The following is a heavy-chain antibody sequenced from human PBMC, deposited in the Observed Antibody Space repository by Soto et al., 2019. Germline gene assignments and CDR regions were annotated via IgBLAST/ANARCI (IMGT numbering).Heavy chain of an antibody. CDR1: GGSISSSSYY. CDR2: IYYSGNT. CDR3: ARNPYYYDSSGSTYYFDY. Sequence: QLQVQESGPGLVKPSETLSLTCSVSGGSISSSSYYWGWIRQPPGKGLEWIGSIYYSGNTYYNPSLKSLVTGSVDTSKNQFSLKLSSVTAADTAVYYGARNPYYYDSSGSTYYFDYWGRGTLVTVSS. J-gene: IGHJ4*02. V-gene: IGHV4-39*01. D-gene: IGHD3-22*01.